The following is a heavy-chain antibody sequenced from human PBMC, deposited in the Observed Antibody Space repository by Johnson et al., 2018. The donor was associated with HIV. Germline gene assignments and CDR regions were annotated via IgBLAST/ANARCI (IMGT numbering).Heavy chain of an antibody. CDR3: ARAVTVVFYDAFDM. J-gene: IGHJ3*02. Sequence: QVQLVESGGGVVQPGGSLRLSCAASGFTFSSYGMHWVRQAPGKGLQWVAFIRYDGSNKYYADSVKGRFTISRDNAKNSLYLQMNSLGAEDTAMYYCARAVTVVFYDAFDMWGQGTLVTVSS. V-gene: IGHV3-30*02. D-gene: IGHD4-11*01. CDR2: IRYDGSNK. CDR1: GFTFSSYG.